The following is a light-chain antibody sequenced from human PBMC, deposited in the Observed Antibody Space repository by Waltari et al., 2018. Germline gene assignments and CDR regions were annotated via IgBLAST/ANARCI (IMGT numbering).Light chain of an antibody. Sequence: QSVLTQPPSASGTPGQKVTISCNGSSSNIGSNYVYWYQQLPGTAPKLLIFKNNQRPSGVPDRFSDSKSGTSAALTISGLRAEDEADYFCCSYAGSSNSDFGGGTKLTVL. CDR3: CSYAGSSNSD. CDR1: SSNIGSNY. V-gene: IGLV1-47*01. J-gene: IGLJ2*01. CDR2: KNN.